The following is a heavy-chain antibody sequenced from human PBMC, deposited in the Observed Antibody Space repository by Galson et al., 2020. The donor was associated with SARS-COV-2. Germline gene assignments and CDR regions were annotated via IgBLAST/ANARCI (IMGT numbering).Heavy chain of an antibody. V-gene: IGHV3-30*03. CDR2: MSHDGSYE. J-gene: IGHJ4*02. D-gene: IGHD3-22*01. CDR1: GFSFRDYG. Sequence: GGSLRLSCAASGFSFRDYGMHWVRQAPGKGLEWVAVMSHDGSYEMYGDSVKGRFTVFRDNSKATLYLNVNSLRVDDTAMYFCVRGAVVGQKSVDFWGRGTLVTVSS. CDR3: VRGAVVGQKSVDF.